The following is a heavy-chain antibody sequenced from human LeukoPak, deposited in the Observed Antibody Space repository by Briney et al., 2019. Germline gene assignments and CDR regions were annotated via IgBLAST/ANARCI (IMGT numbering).Heavy chain of an antibody. CDR3: TRHAGYDFWSGYYNTGIFDP. V-gene: IGHV3-73*01. D-gene: IGHD3-3*01. CDR1: GFTFSGSA. Sequence: SGGSLRLSCAASGFTFSGSAMHWVRQASGKGLEWVGRIRSKANSYATAYAASVKGRFTISRDDSKNTAYLQMNSLKTEDTAVYYCTRHAGYDFWSGYYNTGIFDPWGQGTLVTVSS. J-gene: IGHJ5*02. CDR2: IRSKANSYAT.